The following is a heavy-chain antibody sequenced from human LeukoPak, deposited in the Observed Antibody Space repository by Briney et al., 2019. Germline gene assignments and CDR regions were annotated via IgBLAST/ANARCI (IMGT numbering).Heavy chain of an antibody. Sequence: ASVKVSCKASGYTFTSYGLSWVRQAPGQGLEWMGWISAYNGNTNYAQNLQGRVTMTTDTSTSTAYMELSSLRSGDTAVYYCARDYSRYSSSWYPLDYWGQGTLVTVSS. CDR2: ISAYNGNT. CDR3: ARDYSRYSSSWYPLDY. V-gene: IGHV1-18*01. D-gene: IGHD6-13*01. CDR1: GYTFTSYG. J-gene: IGHJ4*02.